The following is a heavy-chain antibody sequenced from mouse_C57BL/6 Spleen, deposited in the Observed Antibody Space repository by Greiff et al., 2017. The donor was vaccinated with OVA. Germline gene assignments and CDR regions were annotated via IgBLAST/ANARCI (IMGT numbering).Heavy chain of an antibody. Sequence: QVQLKQSGPELVKPGASVKISCKASGYAFSSSWMNWVKQRPGKGLEWIGRIYPGDGDTNYNGKFKGKATLTADKSSSTAYMQLSSLTSEDSAVYFCARRGYYGSSYDAMDYWGQGTSVTVSS. D-gene: IGHD1-1*01. CDR2: IYPGDGDT. CDR1: GYAFSSSW. CDR3: ARRGYYGSSYDAMDY. J-gene: IGHJ4*01. V-gene: IGHV1-82*01.